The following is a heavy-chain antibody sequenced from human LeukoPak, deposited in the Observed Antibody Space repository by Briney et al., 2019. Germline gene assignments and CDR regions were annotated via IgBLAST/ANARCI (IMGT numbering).Heavy chain of an antibody. CDR2: ISSSSSYI. J-gene: IGHJ4*02. Sequence: GGSLRLSCAASGFTFSSHSMNWVRQAPGKGLEWVSSISSSSSYIYYADSVKGRFTISRDNAKNSLYLQMNSLRAEDTAVYYCARGRSRVRFLEWLLPLDYWGQGTLVTVSS. D-gene: IGHD3-3*01. CDR3: ARGRSRVRFLEWLLPLDY. CDR1: GFTFSSHS. V-gene: IGHV3-21*01.